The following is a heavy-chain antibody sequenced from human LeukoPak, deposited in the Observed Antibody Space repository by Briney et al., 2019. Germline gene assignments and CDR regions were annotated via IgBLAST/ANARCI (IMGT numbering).Heavy chain of an antibody. CDR1: GGSISSSSYY. CDR2: IYYSGST. CDR3: ARDLEYSSSC. V-gene: IGHV4-39*07. J-gene: IGHJ4*02. D-gene: IGHD6-6*01. Sequence: PSETLSLTCTVSGGSISSSSYYWGWIRQPPGKGLEWIGSIYYSGSTYYNPSLKSRVTISVDTSKNQFSLKLSSVTAADTAVYYCARDLEYSSSCWGQGTLVTVSS.